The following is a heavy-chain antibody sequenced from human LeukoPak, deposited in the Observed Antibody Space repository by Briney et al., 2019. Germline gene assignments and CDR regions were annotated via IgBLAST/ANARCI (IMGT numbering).Heavy chain of an antibody. Sequence: SETLSLTCTVSGGSISSYYWSWIRQPPGKGLEWIGYIYYSGSTNYNPSLKSRVAISVDMSKNQFSLKLSSVTAADTAVYYCARDYSSDNWFDPWGQGTLVTVSS. D-gene: IGHD6-25*01. J-gene: IGHJ5*02. CDR3: ARDYSSDNWFDP. CDR1: GGSISSYY. CDR2: IYYSGST. V-gene: IGHV4-59*01.